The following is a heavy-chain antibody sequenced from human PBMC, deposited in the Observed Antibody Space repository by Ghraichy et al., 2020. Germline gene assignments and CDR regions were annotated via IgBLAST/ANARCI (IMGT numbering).Heavy chain of an antibody. CDR2: IHYSGST. CDR1: GGSISNYY. V-gene: IGHV4-59*03. J-gene: IGHJ4*02. CDR3: AKWGASCARCFDS. D-gene: IGHD2-2*01. Sequence: SETLSLTCTVSGGSISNYYWNWIRQPPGKGLEWIGYIHYSGSTNYNPSLKSRGTISLDTSKNQVALKLTSVTSADTAVYYCAKWGASCARCFDSWGQGTLVTVSS.